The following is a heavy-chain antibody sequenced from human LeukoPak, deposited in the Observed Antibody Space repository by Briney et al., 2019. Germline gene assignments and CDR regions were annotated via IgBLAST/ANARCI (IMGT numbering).Heavy chain of an antibody. CDR1: GGSFSGYY. V-gene: IGHV4-34*01. J-gene: IGHJ4*02. Sequence: SETLSLTCAVYGGSFSGYYWTWFRQPPGKGLEWIGEFNHSWGAKYNPSLKSRATISVDTSKNHLSLSLNSVTAADTAVYYCAASLWFGIYPDYWGQGSLVTVSS. CDR2: FNHSWGA. D-gene: IGHD3-10*01. CDR3: AASLWFGIYPDY.